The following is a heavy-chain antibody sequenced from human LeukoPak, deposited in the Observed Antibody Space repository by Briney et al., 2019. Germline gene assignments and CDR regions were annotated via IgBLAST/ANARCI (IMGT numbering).Heavy chain of an antibody. CDR1: GYTFTSYG. J-gene: IGHJ5*02. V-gene: IGHV1-18*01. D-gene: IGHD3-22*01. CDR3: ARDVITYYYDSSGYPNWFDP. CDR2: ISADNGNT. Sequence: GASVKVSCKASGYTFTSYGISWVRQARGQALEWMGWISADNGNTNYAQKLQGRVTMTTDTSRSTDYMELRSMRYDDTAVYYCARDVITYYYDSSGYPNWFDPWGQGTLVTVSS.